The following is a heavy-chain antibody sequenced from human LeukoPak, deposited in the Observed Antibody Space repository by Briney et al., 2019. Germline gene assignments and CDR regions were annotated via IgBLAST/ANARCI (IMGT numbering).Heavy chain of an antibody. Sequence: GGSLRLSCAASGFTFSSYAMHWVCQAPGKGLEWVAVISYDGSNKYYADSVKGRFTISRDNSKNTLYLQMNSLRAEDTAVYYCAANYGSGSYYLIYWGQGTLVTVSS. CDR3: AANYGSGSYYLIY. D-gene: IGHD3-10*01. J-gene: IGHJ4*02. CDR1: GFTFSSYA. CDR2: ISYDGSNK. V-gene: IGHV3-30*04.